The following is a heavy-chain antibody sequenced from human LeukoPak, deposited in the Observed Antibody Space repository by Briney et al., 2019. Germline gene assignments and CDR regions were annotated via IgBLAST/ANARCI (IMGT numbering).Heavy chain of an antibody. Sequence: GASVKVSCKASGYTFTSYDINWVRQAPGKGLEWMGGFDPEDGETIYAQKFQGRVTMTEDTSTDTAYMELSSLRSEDTAVYYCATFMFRGWSHDYWGQGTLVTVSS. CDR1: GYTFTSYD. J-gene: IGHJ4*02. CDR3: ATFMFRGWSHDY. V-gene: IGHV1-24*01. CDR2: FDPEDGET. D-gene: IGHD6-19*01.